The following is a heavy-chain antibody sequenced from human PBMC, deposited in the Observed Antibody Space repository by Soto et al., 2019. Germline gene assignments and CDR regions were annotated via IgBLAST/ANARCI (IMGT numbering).Heavy chain of an antibody. CDR3: TRANWYSEY. D-gene: IGHD7-27*01. Sequence: QVQLQESGPGLVKPSETLSLTCTVSGGSISNHYWSWIRQPPGKGLEWIGYIYYNGNTNYNPPLNTRVTMSVDTSKNQISLKLSSVTAADTAVAYCTRANWYSEYWGQGTLVTVSS. J-gene: IGHJ4*02. V-gene: IGHV4-59*11. CDR2: IYYNGNT. CDR1: GGSISNHY.